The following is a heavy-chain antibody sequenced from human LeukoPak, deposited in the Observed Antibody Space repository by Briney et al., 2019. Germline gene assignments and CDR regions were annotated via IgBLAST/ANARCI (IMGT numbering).Heavy chain of an antibody. V-gene: IGHV4-39*07. CDR3: ARGPGKYYFDY. CDR1: GGSIISSSYY. CDR2: IYYGGST. J-gene: IGHJ4*02. Sequence: SETLSLTCTVSGGSIISSSYYWGWIRQPPGKGLEWIGNIYYGGSTNYNPSLKSRVTISVDTSKNQFSLKLSTVTAADTAVYYCARGPGKYYFDYWGQGTLVTVSS.